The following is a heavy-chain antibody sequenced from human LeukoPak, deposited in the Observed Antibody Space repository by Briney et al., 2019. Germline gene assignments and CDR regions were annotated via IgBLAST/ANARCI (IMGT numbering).Heavy chain of an antibody. D-gene: IGHD5-24*01. Sequence: GECLKISCKGSGYSFDSYWIGWVRRMPGKGLEWMGIIYPGDSGTRYSPSFQGQVNISADKSISTAYLQWSSLKAADTAIYYCARRRDGYPGHFDYWGQGTLVTVSS. CDR2: IYPGDSGT. CDR3: ARRRDGYPGHFDY. V-gene: IGHV5-51*01. CDR1: GYSFDSYW. J-gene: IGHJ4*02.